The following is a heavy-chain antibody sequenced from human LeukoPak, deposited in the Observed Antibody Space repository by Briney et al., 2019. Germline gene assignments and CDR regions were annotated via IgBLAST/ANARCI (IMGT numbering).Heavy chain of an antibody. D-gene: IGHD6-13*01. CDR1: GGSISSYY. CDR2: IYYGGST. J-gene: IGHJ4*02. V-gene: IGHV4-59*01. CDR3: ARFNLPSSSSFDY. Sequence: SETLSLTCTVSGGSISSYYWSWIRQPPGKGLEWIGYIYYGGSTNYNPSLKSRVTISVEPSKNQFSLKLSSVTAADTAVYYCARFNLPSSSSFDYWGQGTLVTVSS.